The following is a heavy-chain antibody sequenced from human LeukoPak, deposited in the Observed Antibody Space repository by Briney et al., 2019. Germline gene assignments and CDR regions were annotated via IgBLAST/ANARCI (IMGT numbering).Heavy chain of an antibody. D-gene: IGHD4-17*01. CDR2: MYYSGST. J-gene: IGHJ4*02. CDR3: ARLPDSGVDF. CDR1: GGSISSIRYY. Sequence: SETLSLTCTVSGGSISSIRYYWGWIRQPPGKGLEWIGSMYYSGSTYYNPSLKSRVTISVDTSENQFSLKVSSVTAADTAVYYCARLPDSGVDFWGQGTLVTVSS. V-gene: IGHV4-39*01.